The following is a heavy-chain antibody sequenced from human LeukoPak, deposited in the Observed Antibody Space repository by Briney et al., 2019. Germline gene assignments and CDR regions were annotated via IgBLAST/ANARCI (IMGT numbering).Heavy chain of an antibody. Sequence: ASVKVSCKASGYTFINYGISWVRQAPGQGLEWMGWISGYNGNTKYAQKLQGRVTMTTDTSTSTAYMELRSLRSDDTAVYYCARGLPPRRNYDSRGYYSYYFDYWGQGTLVTVSS. CDR2: ISGYNGNT. D-gene: IGHD3-22*01. CDR1: GYTFINYG. J-gene: IGHJ4*02. V-gene: IGHV1-18*01. CDR3: ARGLPPRRNYDSRGYYSYYFDY.